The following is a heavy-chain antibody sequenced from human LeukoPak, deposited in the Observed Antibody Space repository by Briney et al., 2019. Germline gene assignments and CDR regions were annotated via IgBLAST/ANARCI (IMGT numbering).Heavy chain of an antibody. Sequence: GGSLRLSCVASGFTFSIHWMTWVRQAPGKGLEWVATIKPDGNDKFFVDSVKGRFTISRDNAKTSLFLQMNSLRVEDTAFYYCAKDNRRHYTSGPNPDSLHWGQGALVTVSS. V-gene: IGHV3-7*03. CDR3: AKDNRRHYTSGPNPDSLH. CDR1: GFTFSIHW. J-gene: IGHJ4*02. CDR2: IKPDGNDK. D-gene: IGHD6-19*01.